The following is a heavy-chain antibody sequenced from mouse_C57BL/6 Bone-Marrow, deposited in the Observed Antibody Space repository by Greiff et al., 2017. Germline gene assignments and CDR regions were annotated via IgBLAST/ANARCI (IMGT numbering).Heavy chain of an antibody. CDR3: ASGDYDEFAY. Sequence: QVQLKQPGAELVMPGASVKLSCKASGYTFTSYWMHWVKQRPGQGLEWIGEIDPSDSYTNYNQKFKGKSTLTVDKSSSTAYMQLSSLTSEDSAVYYCASGDYDEFAYWGQGTLVTVSA. CDR2: IDPSDSYT. J-gene: IGHJ3*01. D-gene: IGHD2-4*01. V-gene: IGHV1-69*01. CDR1: GYTFTSYW.